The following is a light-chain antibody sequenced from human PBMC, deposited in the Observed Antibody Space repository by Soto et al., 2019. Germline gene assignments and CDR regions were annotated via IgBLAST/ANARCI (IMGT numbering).Light chain of an antibody. Sequence: DIQMTQSPSSLFASVGDRVTITCQATQDINIYLNWYQQKPGKAPNLLMYGASYLKSGVPTRFSGSGSGTDFTLTISSLQPEDFAIYYCQQTYTTPEITFGQGTRLEIK. CDR2: GAS. CDR1: QDINIY. CDR3: QQTYTTPEIT. J-gene: IGKJ5*01. V-gene: IGKV1-39*01.